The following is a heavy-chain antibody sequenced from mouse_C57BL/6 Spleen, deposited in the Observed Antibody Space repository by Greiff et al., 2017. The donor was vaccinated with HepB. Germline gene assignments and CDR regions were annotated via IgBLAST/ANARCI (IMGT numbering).Heavy chain of an antibody. J-gene: IGHJ3*01. CDR2: ISSGSSTI. V-gene: IGHV5-17*01. CDR3: ASDYDGGFAY. D-gene: IGHD2-4*01. Sequence: EVNVVESGGGLVKPGGSLKLSCAASGFTFSDYGMHWVRQAPEKGLEWVAYISSGSSTIYYADTVKGRFTISRDNAKNTLFLQMTSLRSEDTAMYYCASDYDGGFAYWGQGTLVTVSA. CDR1: GFTFSDYG.